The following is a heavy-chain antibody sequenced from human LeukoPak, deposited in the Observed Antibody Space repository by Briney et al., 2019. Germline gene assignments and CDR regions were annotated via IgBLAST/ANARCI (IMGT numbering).Heavy chain of an antibody. V-gene: IGHV1-18*01. D-gene: IGHD6-19*01. CDR3: ARDLLLPGAVAGY. CDR1: GYTFTSYG. J-gene: IGHJ4*02. Sequence: RASVKVSCKASGYTFTSYGISWVRQAPGQGLEWMGWISGYNGNTDYVQKLQGRVTMTRDTSTSTAYMELRSLRSDDTAVYYCARDLLLPGAVAGYWGQGTLVTVSS. CDR2: ISGYNGNT.